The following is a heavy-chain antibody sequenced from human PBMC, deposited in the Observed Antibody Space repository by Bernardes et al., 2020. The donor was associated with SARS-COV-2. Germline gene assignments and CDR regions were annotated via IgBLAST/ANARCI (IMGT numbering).Heavy chain of an antibody. CDR3: ARSLGYCSTTSCYGYYYYMDV. CDR2: ISAYNGNT. D-gene: IGHD2-2*01. V-gene: IGHV1-18*01. J-gene: IGHJ6*03. Sequence: AAVAVSCEASDYTFTSSGISWVLQAPGQGLEWMGWISAYNGNTNYAQNLQGRVTMTTDTSTSTAYMELRSLRSDDTAVYYCARSLGYCSTTSCYGYYYYMDVWGKGTTVTVSS. CDR1: DYTFTSSG.